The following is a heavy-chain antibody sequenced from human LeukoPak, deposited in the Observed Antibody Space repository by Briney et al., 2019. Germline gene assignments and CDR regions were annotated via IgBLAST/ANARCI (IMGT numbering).Heavy chain of an antibody. J-gene: IGHJ4*02. Sequence: GSLRLSCVASGFSFNNYAMNWVRQAPGKGLEWVSLIIGSSGSTFYADSVKGRFTISRDKSKDTLYLQMNSLRAEDTAVYYCAKGAYDYIEIAYFDYWGQGSLVTVSS. CDR1: GFSFNNYA. V-gene: IGHV3-23*01. D-gene: IGHD5-12*01. CDR3: AKGAYDYIEIAYFDY. CDR2: IIGSSGST.